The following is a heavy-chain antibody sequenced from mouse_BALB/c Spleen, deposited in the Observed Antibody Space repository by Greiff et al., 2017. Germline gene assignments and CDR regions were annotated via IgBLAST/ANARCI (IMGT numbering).Heavy chain of an antibody. D-gene: IGHD1-1*01. Sequence: QVQLKQSGPGLVQPSQSLSITCTVSGFSLTSYGVHWVRQSPGKGLEWLGVIWSGGSTDYNAAFISRLSISKDNSKSQVFFKMNSLQANDTAIYYCARNGYGSSYGFAYWGQGTLVTVSA. CDR1: GFSLTSYG. J-gene: IGHJ3*01. V-gene: IGHV2-2*02. CDR3: ARNGYGSSYGFAY. CDR2: IWSGGST.